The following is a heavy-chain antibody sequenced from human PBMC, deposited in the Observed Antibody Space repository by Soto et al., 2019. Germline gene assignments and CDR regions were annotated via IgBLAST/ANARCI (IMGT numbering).Heavy chain of an antibody. Sequence: GGALRVSGAASVFTVSSYAMSWVRQAPGKGLEWVSAISGSGGSTYYADSVKGRFTISRDNSKNTLYLQMNSLRAEDTAVYYCAKDLYKTYYYDSSGSPEGYYFDYWGQGTLVTVSS. CDR3: AKDLYKTYYYDSSGSPEGYYFDY. CDR1: VFTVSSYA. V-gene: IGHV3-23*01. CDR2: ISGSGGST. J-gene: IGHJ4*02. D-gene: IGHD3-22*01.